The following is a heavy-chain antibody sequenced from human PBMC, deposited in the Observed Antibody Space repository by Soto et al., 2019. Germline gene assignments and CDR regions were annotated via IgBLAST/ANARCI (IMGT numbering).Heavy chain of an antibody. CDR2: INPNSGGT. J-gene: IGHJ5*02. V-gene: IGHV1-2*02. Sequence: QVQLVQSGAEVKKPGASVKVSCKASVYTFTGYYMYWVRQAPGQGLEWMGWINPNSGGTNYPQKFQGRVTMTGDTYIRTYYMVMSRMRYDDTAVYYGTRGVDVGWFDPWGQGTLVTVSS. CDR3: TRGVDVGWFDP. D-gene: IGHD3-10*02. CDR1: VYTFTGYY.